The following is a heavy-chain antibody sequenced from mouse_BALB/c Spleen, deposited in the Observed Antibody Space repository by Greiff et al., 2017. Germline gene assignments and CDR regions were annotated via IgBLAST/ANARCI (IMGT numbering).Heavy chain of an antibody. CDR2: IDPENGNT. D-gene: IGHD1-1*01. CDR1: GFNIKDYY. CDR3: ARLLRYYFDD. J-gene: IGHJ2*01. Sequence: VQLQQSGAELVRPGALVKLSCKASGFNIKDYYMHWVKQRPEQGLEWIGWIDPENGNTIYDPKFQGKASITADTSSNTAYLQLSSLTSEDTAVYYCARLLRYYFDDWGQGTTLTVSS. V-gene: IGHV14-1*02.